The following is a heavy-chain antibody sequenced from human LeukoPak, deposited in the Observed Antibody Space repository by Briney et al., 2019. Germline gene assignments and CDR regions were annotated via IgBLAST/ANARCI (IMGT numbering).Heavy chain of an antibody. CDR1: GGSISSYY. J-gene: IGHJ4*02. D-gene: IGHD3-10*01. Sequence: SETLSLTCTVSGGSISSYYWSWIRQPSGKGLEWIGYIYYSGSTNYNPSLKSRVTISVDTSKNQFSLKLSSVTAADTAVYYCARFDHYYGSGSYYDYWGQGTLVTVSS. V-gene: IGHV4-59*01. CDR2: IYYSGST. CDR3: ARFDHYYGSGSYYDY.